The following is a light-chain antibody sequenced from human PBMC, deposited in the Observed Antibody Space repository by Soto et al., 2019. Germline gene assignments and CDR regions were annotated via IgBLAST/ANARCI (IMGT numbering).Light chain of an antibody. CDR1: QTISSW. CDR3: QHYNSYSEA. V-gene: IGKV1-5*03. CDR2: KAS. J-gene: IGKJ1*01. Sequence: DIQMTQSPSTLSGPVGDRVNITCRVSQTISSWLAWYQQKAGKAPKILIYKASTLKSGAPSRFSGSGSGTEFTYTISSLQPDDFATYYCQHYNSYSEAFGQGTKVDIK.